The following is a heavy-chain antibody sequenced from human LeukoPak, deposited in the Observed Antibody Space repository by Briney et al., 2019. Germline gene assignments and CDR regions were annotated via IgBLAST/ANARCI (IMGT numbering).Heavy chain of an antibody. CDR3: AREVGPIAVAGTKVDY. CDR1: GFTFSSYG. J-gene: IGHJ4*02. CDR2: IWYDGSNK. D-gene: IGHD6-19*01. V-gene: IGHV3-33*01. Sequence: GSLRLSCAASGFTFSSYGMHWVRQAPGKGLEWVAVIWYDGSNKYYADSVKGRFTISRDNSKNTLYLQMSSLRAEDTAVYYCAREVGPIAVAGTKVDYWGQGTLVTVSS.